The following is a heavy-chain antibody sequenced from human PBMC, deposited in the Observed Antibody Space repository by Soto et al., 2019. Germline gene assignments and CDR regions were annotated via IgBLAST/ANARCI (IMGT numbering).Heavy chain of an antibody. CDR1: GGSISSYY. Sequence: SETLSLTCTVSGGSISSYYWSWIRQPPGKGLEWIGYIYYSGSTNYNPSLKSRVTISVDTSKNQFSLKLSSVTAADTAVYYCARRGITGTTRRRGFDYYMDVWGKGTTVTVSS. CDR3: ARRGITGTTRRRGFDYYMDV. CDR2: IYYSGST. V-gene: IGHV4-59*08. D-gene: IGHD1-7*01. J-gene: IGHJ6*03.